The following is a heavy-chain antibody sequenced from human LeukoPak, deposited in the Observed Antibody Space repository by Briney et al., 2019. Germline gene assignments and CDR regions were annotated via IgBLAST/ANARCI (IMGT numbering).Heavy chain of an antibody. CDR3: ARVGSIAAAGTPDY. Sequence: GGSLRLSCAASGFTFSDYYMSWIRQAPGKGLEWVSHISGSGSTKIHADSVKGRFTISRDHAETSLYLQVNSLRAEDTAVYYCARVGSIAAAGTPDYWGQGTLVSVFS. CDR2: ISGSGSTK. V-gene: IGHV3-11*01. J-gene: IGHJ4*02. D-gene: IGHD6-13*01. CDR1: GFTFSDYY.